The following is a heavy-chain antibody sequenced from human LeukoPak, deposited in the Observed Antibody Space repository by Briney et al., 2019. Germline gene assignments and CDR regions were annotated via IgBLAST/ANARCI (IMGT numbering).Heavy chain of an antibody. Sequence: SETLSLTCTVSGGSISSYYWSWIRQPPGKGLEWIGYIYYSGSTNYNPSLESRVTISVDTPENQFSLKLSSVTAADTAVYYCARQWSSSSHFDYWGQGTLVTVSS. CDR2: IYYSGST. CDR3: ARQWSSSSHFDY. V-gene: IGHV4-59*08. CDR1: GGSISSYY. J-gene: IGHJ4*02. D-gene: IGHD6-19*01.